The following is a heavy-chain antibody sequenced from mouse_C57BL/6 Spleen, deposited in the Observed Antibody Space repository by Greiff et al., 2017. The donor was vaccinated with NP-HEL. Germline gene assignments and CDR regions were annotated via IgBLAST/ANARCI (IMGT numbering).Heavy chain of an antibody. V-gene: IGHV8-12*01. Sequence: QVQLKESGPGILQSSQTLSLTCSFSGFSLSTSGMGVSWIRQPSGKGLEWLAHIYWDDDKRYNPSLKSRLTISKDTSRNQVFLKITSVDTADTATYYCARSHFTTVGVYFDYWGQGTTLTVSS. D-gene: IGHD1-1*01. CDR1: GFSLSTSGMG. J-gene: IGHJ2*01. CDR3: ARSHFTTVGVYFDY. CDR2: IYWDDDK.